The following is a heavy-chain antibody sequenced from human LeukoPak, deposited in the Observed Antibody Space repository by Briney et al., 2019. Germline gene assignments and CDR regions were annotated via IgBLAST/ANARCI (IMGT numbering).Heavy chain of an antibody. CDR1: GASIRGYY. CDR3: ARWYSSGWAFDY. CDR2: IHYSGST. Sequence: PSETLSLTCTVSGASIRGYYWNWIRQPPGKGLEWIGYIHYSGSTKYNPSLKSRVTISVDTSKNQFSLKLSSVTAADTAVYYCARWYSSGWAFDYWGQGTLVTVSS. J-gene: IGHJ4*02. V-gene: IGHV4-59*08. D-gene: IGHD6-19*01.